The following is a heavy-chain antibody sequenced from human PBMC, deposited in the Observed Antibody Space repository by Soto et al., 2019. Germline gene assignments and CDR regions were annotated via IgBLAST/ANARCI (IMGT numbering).Heavy chain of an antibody. D-gene: IGHD2-21*01. CDR3: ARVISVGVHADE. CDR2: IYYTGST. Sequence: QVQLQESGPGLVKPSQTLSLTCTVSRGSINSGDYYWTRIRQPPGKGLEWIGYIYYTGSTYYNPSIKSRVTIAVDTSKNHCALMLSSVTAADTAVYYSARVISVGVHADEGGRGTLVTVSS. CDR1: RGSINSGDYY. J-gene: IGHJ4*02. V-gene: IGHV4-30-4*01.